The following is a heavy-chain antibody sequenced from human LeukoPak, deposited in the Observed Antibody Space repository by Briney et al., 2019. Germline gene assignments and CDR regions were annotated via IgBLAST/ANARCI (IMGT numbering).Heavy chain of an antibody. CDR3: ARVSLRRGPLIDY. CDR2: ISSSSVTT. Sequence: GGSLRLSCAASGFIFSLFSMNWVRQAPGEGLEWLSYISSSSVTTYYTDSVKGRFTVSRDNAKESLNLQMNSLREEDTAVYYCARVSLRRGPLIDYWGQGTLVTVSS. CDR1: GFIFSLFS. D-gene: IGHD5/OR15-5a*01. J-gene: IGHJ4*02. V-gene: IGHV3-48*02.